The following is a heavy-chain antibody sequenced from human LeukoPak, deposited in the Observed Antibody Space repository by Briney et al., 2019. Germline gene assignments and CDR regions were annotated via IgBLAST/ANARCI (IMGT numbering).Heavy chain of an antibody. CDR3: AKSYRGAHDAFDI. CDR1: GFTFSDYY. D-gene: IGHD1-26*01. V-gene: IGHV3-11*01. J-gene: IGHJ3*02. Sequence: PGGSLRLSCAASGFTFSDYYMSWIRQAPGKGLEWVSYISSSGSTIYYADSVKGRFTISRDNAKNSLYLQMNSLRAEDTAVYYCAKSYRGAHDAFDIWGQGTMVTVSS. CDR2: ISSSGSTI.